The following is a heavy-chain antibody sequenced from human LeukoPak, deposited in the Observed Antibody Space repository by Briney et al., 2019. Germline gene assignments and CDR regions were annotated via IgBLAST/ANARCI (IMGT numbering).Heavy chain of an antibody. Sequence: PDGALSLSRAASVLTFSSYEMNWVRPAPGKGLEWVSYIRSSGNTIYYSESVKGRFTSSRDNAKRSLYLQMISVRAQDTAVYYCAIGIDPKHDSSPYYYGMDVWGQGTTVTVSS. CDR1: VLTFSSYE. CDR3: AIGIDPKHDSSPYYYGMDV. J-gene: IGHJ6*02. D-gene: IGHD3-22*01. V-gene: IGHV3-48*03. CDR2: IRSSGNTI.